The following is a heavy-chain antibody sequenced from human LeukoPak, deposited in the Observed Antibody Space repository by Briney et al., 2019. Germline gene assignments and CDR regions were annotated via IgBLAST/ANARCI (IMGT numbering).Heavy chain of an antibody. V-gene: IGHV3-21*01. D-gene: IGHD3-10*01. J-gene: IGHJ3*02. CDR3: ASFPPYMVRTDAFDI. CDR1: GFSFSNYE. CDR2: ISSSSSYI. Sequence: GGSLRLSCAASGFSFSNYEINWVRQAPGKGLEWVSSISSSSSYIYYADSVKGRFTISRDNAKNSLYLQMNSLRAEDTAVYYCASFPPYMVRTDAFDIWGQGTMVTVSS.